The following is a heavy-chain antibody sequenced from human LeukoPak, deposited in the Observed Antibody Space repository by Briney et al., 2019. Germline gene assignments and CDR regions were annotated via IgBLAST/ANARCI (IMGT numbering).Heavy chain of an antibody. CDR1: GYTLTELS. CDR2: FDPEDGET. V-gene: IGHV1-24*01. J-gene: IGHJ4*01. Sequence: GASVKVSCKVSGYTLTELSMHWVRQAPGKGLEWMGGFDPEDGETIYAQKFQGRVTMTEDTSTDTAYMELSSLRSEDTAVYYCATSSYGWGFFDFWGQGTLVTVS. D-gene: IGHD1-26*01. CDR3: ATSSYGWGFFDF.